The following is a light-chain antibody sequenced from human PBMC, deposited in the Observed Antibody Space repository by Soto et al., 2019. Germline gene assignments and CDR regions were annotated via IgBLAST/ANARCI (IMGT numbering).Light chain of an antibody. CDR1: QGIGND. V-gene: IGKV1-17*02. CDR2: AAS. J-gene: IGKJ1*01. CDR3: QQYDNLPPTWT. Sequence: IQMTQSPSSLSASVGDTVTITCRASQGIGNDLGWYQKTPGNAPRRLISAASTLQPGVPSGFRGSGSGTHFTFTISNLQPEDIATYYCQQYDNLPPTWTFGQGTKVDIK.